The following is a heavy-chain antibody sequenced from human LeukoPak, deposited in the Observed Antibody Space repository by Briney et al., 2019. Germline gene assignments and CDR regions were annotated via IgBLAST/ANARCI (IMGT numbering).Heavy chain of an antibody. D-gene: IGHD3-22*01. CDR1: GFTFSSYA. CDR3: ARGASDSSGYYYFDY. CDR2: IRSNGGST. V-gene: IGHV3-64*01. J-gene: IGHJ4*02. Sequence: PGGSLRLSCAASGFTFSSYAMHWVRHAPGKGLEYVSAIRSNGGSTYYANSVKGRFTISRDNSKNTLYLQMGSLRAEDMAVYYCARGASDSSGYYYFDYWGQGTLVTVSS.